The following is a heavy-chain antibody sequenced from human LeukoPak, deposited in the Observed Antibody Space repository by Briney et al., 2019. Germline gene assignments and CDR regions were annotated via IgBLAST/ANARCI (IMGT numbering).Heavy chain of an antibody. CDR1: GFAFSSYS. V-gene: IGHV3-30*18. Sequence: PGGSLRLSCVASGFAFSSYSIHWVRQAPGRGLEWVAVFGADGKTKLYADAVKGRFTIPRDNSMNTLFLQMNSLRVEDTAVYYCAKEAYLDNWYFDLWGRGTLVTVSS. CDR2: FGADGKTK. D-gene: IGHD3-9*01. CDR3: AKEAYLDNWYFDL. J-gene: IGHJ2*01.